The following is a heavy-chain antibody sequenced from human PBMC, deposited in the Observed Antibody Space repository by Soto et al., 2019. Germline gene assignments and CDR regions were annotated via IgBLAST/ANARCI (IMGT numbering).Heavy chain of an antibody. D-gene: IGHD3-3*01. CDR3: ARDGSVRSTDAFDI. V-gene: IGHV3-66*01. CDR1: GFTVSSNY. J-gene: IGHJ3*02. Sequence: GGSLRLSCAASGFTVSSNYMSWVRQAPGKGLEWVSVIYSGGSTYYADSVKGRFTISRDNSKNTLYLQMNSLRAEDTAVYYCARDGSVRSTDAFDIWGQGTMVTVSS. CDR2: IYSGGST.